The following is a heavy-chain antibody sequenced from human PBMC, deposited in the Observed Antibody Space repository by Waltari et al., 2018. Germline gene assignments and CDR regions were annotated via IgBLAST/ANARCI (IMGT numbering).Heavy chain of an antibody. D-gene: IGHD5-12*01. J-gene: IGHJ4*02. CDR1: GGSFSGYY. CDR3: ARRRVDNSGWDY. Sequence: QVQLQQWGAGLLKPSETLSLTCAVYGGSFSGYYWSWIRQPPGKGLEWIGEINHSGSTNYNPSLKSRVTISVDTSKNQFSLKLSSVTAADTAVYYCARRRVDNSGWDYWGQGTLVTVSS. V-gene: IGHV4-34*01. CDR2: INHSGST.